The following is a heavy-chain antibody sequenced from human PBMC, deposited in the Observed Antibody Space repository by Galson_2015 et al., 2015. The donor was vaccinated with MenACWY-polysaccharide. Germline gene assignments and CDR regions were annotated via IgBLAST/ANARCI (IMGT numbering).Heavy chain of an antibody. CDR1: TVTFRGSG. V-gene: IGHV3-33*01. CDR2: IQYDAVYK. J-gene: IGHJ3*01. Sequence: SLRLSCAASTVTFRGSGMHWVRQAPGKGLEWVAVIQYDAVYKQYLDSVKGRFSASRDNSKNTLYLEMNSLRAEDTALYYCAREGSRIVFHAFDVWGQGTMVTVSS. CDR3: AREGSRIVFHAFDV. D-gene: IGHD3-10*02.